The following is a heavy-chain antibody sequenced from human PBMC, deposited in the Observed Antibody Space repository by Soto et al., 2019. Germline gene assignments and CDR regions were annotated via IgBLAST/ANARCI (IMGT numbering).Heavy chain of an antibody. V-gene: IGHV3-7*01. CDR1: GFTFRSYW. CDR3: ARGATLLDS. D-gene: IGHD1-1*01. CDR2: IKQDGSEK. J-gene: IGHJ5*02. Sequence: EVQLAESGGGLVQPGGSLRLPCAASGFTFRSYWMSWVRQAPGKGLEWVANIKQDGSEKNYVDSVKGRFTISRDNAKDSLYLQINSLRVEDTAVYYCARGATLLDSWGQGTLVTVSS.